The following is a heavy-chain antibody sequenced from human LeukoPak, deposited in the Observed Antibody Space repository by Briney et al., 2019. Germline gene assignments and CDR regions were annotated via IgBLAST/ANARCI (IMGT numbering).Heavy chain of an antibody. J-gene: IGHJ5*02. CDR2: IYHSGST. Sequence: SETLSLTCSVSGYSISSGYYWGWIRQSPGKGLEWIGSIYHSGSTYYNPSLKSRVSISVDTSKNQFSLKLSSVTAADTAVYYCARDRIAVSDPPNWFDPWGQGTPVIVSS. CDR3: ARDRIAVSDPPNWFDP. CDR1: GYSISSGYY. V-gene: IGHV4-38-2*02. D-gene: IGHD6-19*01.